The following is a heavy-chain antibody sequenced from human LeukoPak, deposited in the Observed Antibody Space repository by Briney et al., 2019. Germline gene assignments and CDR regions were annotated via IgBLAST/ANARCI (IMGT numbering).Heavy chain of an antibody. V-gene: IGHV1-2*02. CDR3: ARPSRDLVSSAPFDY. CDR2: ILPHSGDT. D-gene: IGHD5/OR15-5a*01. J-gene: IGHJ4*02. CDR1: GYSFSVYY. Sequence: GASVKVSCKASGYSFSVYYIEWLRQVPGEGLEWVGWILPHSGDTFYAQKFRGRVTMTADTSISTAYMELSRLQSDDTAIYFCARPSRDLVSSAPFDYWGQGTLVAVSS.